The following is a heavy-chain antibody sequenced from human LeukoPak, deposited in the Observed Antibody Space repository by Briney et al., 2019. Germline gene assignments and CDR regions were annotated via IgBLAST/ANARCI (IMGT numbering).Heavy chain of an antibody. CDR3: ARVTDYNWYFDL. D-gene: IGHD4-11*01. CDR2: IYSGGST. CDR1: GFTVSSNY. J-gene: IGHJ2*01. Sequence: GALRLSCAASGFTVSSNYMSWVRQAPGKGLEWVSVIYSGGSTYYADSVKGRFTISRDNSKNTLYLQMNSLRAEDTAVYYCARVTDYNWYFDLWGRGTLVTVSS. V-gene: IGHV3-66*01.